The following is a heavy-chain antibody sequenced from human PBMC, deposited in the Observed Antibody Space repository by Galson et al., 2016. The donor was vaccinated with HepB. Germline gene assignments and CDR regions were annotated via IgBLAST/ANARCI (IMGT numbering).Heavy chain of an antibody. Sequence: LRLSCAASGFTFSSYAMSWVRQAPGKGLEWVSGVVGSGDRTYYADSVKGRFTISRDNSKNTLYLQMNSLRVDDSAVYFCAREGGIVGASMPDYWGQGTQVAVSS. J-gene: IGHJ4*02. CDR1: GFTFSSYA. CDR3: AREGGIVGASMPDY. D-gene: IGHD1-26*01. V-gene: IGHV3-23*01. CDR2: VVGSGDRT.